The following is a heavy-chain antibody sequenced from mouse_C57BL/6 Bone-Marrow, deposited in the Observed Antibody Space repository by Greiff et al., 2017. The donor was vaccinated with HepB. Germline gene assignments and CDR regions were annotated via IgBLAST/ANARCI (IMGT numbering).Heavy chain of an antibody. D-gene: IGHD1-1*01. V-gene: IGHV1-4*01. J-gene: IGHJ3*01. CDR3: ARSSYYGSSYEFAY. Sequence: QVQLQQSGAELARPGASVKMSCKASGYTFTSYTMHWVKQRPGQGLEWIGYINPSSGYTKYNQKFKDKATLTADKSSSTAYMQLSSLTSEDSAVYYCARSSYYGSSYEFAYWGQGTVVTVSA. CDR1: GYTFTSYT. CDR2: INPSSGYT.